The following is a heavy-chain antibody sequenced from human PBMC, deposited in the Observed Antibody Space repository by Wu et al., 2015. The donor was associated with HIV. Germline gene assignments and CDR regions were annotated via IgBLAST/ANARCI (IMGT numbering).Heavy chain of an antibody. D-gene: IGHD1-26*01. CDR2: MNPNSGNT. J-gene: IGHJ4*02. V-gene: IGHV1-8*01. CDR1: GYSFTTDD. CDR3: ARKGAADY. Sequence: QVQLVQSGTEVKKPGASVKVSCTASGYSFTTDDFNWVRQAAGQGLEWMGWMNPNSGNTGYAQKFQGRVTMTRDTSKNTAYMELSSLRFDDTAVYYCARKGAADYWGQGTPVIVSS.